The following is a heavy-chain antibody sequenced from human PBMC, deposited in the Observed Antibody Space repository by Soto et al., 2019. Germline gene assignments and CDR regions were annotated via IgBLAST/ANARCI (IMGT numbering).Heavy chain of an antibody. D-gene: IGHD5-12*01. V-gene: IGHV1-69*01. CDR1: GGTFSSYA. J-gene: IGHJ4*02. Sequence: QVQLVQSGAEVKKPGSSVKVSCKASGGTFSSYAISWVRQAPGQGLEWMGGIIPIFGTANYAQKFQGRVTITADESTSTAYMELSSRRSEDTAVYYCRGWNRGGGYDLDYWGQGTLVTVSS. CDR2: IIPIFGTA. CDR3: RGWNRGGGYDLDY.